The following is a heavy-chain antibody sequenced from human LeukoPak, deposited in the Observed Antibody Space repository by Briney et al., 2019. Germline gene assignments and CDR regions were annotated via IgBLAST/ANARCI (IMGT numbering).Heavy chain of an antibody. CDR2: IYPGDSDT. CDR1: GYSFTSYW. Sequence: GEFLKISCKGSGYSFTSYWIGWVRQMPGKGLEWMGIIYPGDSDTRYSPSFQGQVTISADKSISTAYLQWSSLKASDTAMYYCARQFDSSGYPDYFDYWGQGTLVTVSS. V-gene: IGHV5-51*01. CDR3: ARQFDSSGYPDYFDY. J-gene: IGHJ4*02. D-gene: IGHD3-22*01.